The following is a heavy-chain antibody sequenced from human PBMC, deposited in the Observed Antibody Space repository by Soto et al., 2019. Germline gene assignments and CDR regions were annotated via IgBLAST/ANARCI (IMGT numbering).Heavy chain of an antibody. CDR2: INCNSGGT. CDR3: AREGLGGEEDY. Sequence: QVQLVQSGAEVKKPGASVNVSCKASGYTFTSYYIHWVRQAPGQGLEWMGLINCNSGGTNYAQKFQGRVTVTRDTSISTIYMELGRLRSDDTAVYYCAREGLGGEEDYWGQGTLVTVSS. D-gene: IGHD7-27*01. J-gene: IGHJ4*02. V-gene: IGHV1-2*02. CDR1: GYTFTSYY.